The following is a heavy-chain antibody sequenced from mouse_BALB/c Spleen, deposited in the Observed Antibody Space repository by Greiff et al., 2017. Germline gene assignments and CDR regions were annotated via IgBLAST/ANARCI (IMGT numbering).Heavy chain of an antibody. CDR3: ARRGYDYDAGFAY. D-gene: IGHD2-4*01. CDR1: GFDFSRYW. V-gene: IGHV4-1*02. CDR2: INPDSSTI. J-gene: IGHJ3*01. Sequence: EVQLQESGGGLVQPGGSLKLSCAASGFDFSRYWMSWVRQAPGKGLEWIGEINPDSSTINYTPSLKDKFIISRDNAKNTLYLQMSKVRSEDTALYYCARRGYDYDAGFAYWGQGTLVTVSA.